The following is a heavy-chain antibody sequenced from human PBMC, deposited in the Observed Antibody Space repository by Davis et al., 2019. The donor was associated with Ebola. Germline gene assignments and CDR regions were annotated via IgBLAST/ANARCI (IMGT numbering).Heavy chain of an antibody. D-gene: IGHD1-1*01. J-gene: IGHJ4*02. CDR3: ARGVVVPTARAFYFDY. CDR2: FIPVYGAA. Sequence: SAQVFCNASCYTFTSYSIIWVRQAPGQGLEWMGWFIPVYGAANYAQKFQGRVTITADESASTAYMELRSLTSDDTAVYFCARGVVVPTARAFYFDYWGQGTLVTVSS. V-gene: IGHV1-69*13. CDR1: CYTFTSYS.